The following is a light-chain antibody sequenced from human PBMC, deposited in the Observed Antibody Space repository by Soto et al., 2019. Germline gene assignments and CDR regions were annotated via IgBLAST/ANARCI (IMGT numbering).Light chain of an antibody. V-gene: IGKV1-5*01. Sequence: DLQMTQSPSTLSASVGDSVTITCRASQSISSWLAWYQQKPGKAPKLLIYDASSLESGVQSRFSGSGSGTEFTLTISSLEPEDFAVYYCKQRSNWPTCGQGTRLEIK. CDR3: KQRSNWPT. CDR2: DAS. CDR1: QSISSW. J-gene: IGKJ5*01.